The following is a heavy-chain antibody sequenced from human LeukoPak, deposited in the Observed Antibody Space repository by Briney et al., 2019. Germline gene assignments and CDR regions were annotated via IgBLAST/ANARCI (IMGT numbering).Heavy chain of an antibody. D-gene: IGHD6-13*01. CDR3: ARDLEQQLVGSYFGY. J-gene: IGHJ4*02. CDR2: ISGSGGST. CDR1: GFTFSSYA. Sequence: GGSLRLSCAASGFTFSSYAMSWVRQAPGKGLEWVSAISGSGGSTYYADSVKGRFTISRDNSKNTLYLQMNSLRAEDTAVYYCARDLEQQLVGSYFGYWGQGTLVTVSS. V-gene: IGHV3-23*01.